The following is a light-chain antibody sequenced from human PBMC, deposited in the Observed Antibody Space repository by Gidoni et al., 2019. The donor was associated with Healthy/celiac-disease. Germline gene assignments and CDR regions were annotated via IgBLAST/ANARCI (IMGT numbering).Light chain of an antibody. J-gene: IGLJ3*02. CDR2: GNS. V-gene: IGLV1-40*01. CDR3: QSYDSSLSGWV. Sequence: QSVLTQPPSVSAAPGQRVTISCTGSSSNIGAGYDVPWYQQLPGTAPKLLIYGNSNRPSGVPALFSGSKSGTSASLAITGLQAEDEADYYCQSYDSSLSGWVFGGGTKLTVL. CDR1: SSNIGAGYD.